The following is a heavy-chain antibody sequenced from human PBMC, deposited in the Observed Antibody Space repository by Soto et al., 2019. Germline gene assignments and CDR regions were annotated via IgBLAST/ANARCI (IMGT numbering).Heavy chain of an antibody. V-gene: IGHV3-7*01. CDR3: ARDSSPAIRSYAWLPDYFDY. D-gene: IGHD3-9*01. J-gene: IGHJ4*02. Sequence: PGGSLRLSCAASGFTFSRYWMSWVRQAPGKGLEWVANIKQDGSEKYYVDSVKGRFTISRDNAKNSLYLQMNSLRAEDTAVYYCARDSSPAIRSYAWLPDYFDYWGQGT. CDR2: IKQDGSEK. CDR1: GFTFSRYW.